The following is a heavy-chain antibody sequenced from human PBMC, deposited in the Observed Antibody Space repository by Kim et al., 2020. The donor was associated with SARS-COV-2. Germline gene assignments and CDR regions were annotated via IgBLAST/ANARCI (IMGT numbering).Heavy chain of an antibody. CDR3: ARYCSSTSCQTDAAFD. CDR2: IYYSGTT. CDR1: GGSIRSDGHY. Sequence: PSETLSLTCTVSGGSIRSDGHYWSWIRQHPGRGLEWIGYIYYSGTTYYNPSLKSRVTISVDTSKNQFSLKLSSVTAADTAIYYCARYCSSTSCQTDAAFD. D-gene: IGHD2-2*01. J-gene: IGHJ4*01. V-gene: IGHV4-31*03.